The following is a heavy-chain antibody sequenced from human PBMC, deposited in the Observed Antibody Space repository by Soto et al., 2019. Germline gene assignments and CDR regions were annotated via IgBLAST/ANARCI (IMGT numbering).Heavy chain of an antibody. J-gene: IGHJ5*02. CDR2: IIPIFGAA. D-gene: IGHD3-10*01. CDR1: GGTFSSYA. V-gene: IGHV1-69*06. CDR3: ARDYDGSGSYEPFDP. Sequence: RASVKVSCKASGGTFSSYAISWVRQAPGQGLEWMGGIIPIFGAANYAQKFQGRVTITADKSTSTAYMELSSLRSEDTAVYYCARDYDGSGSYEPFDPWGQGTLVTVSS.